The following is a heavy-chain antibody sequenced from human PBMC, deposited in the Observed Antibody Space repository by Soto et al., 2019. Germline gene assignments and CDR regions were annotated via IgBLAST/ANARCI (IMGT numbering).Heavy chain of an antibody. V-gene: IGHV3-11*06. Sequence: GGSLRLSCEVSGFTFSDYHMSWIRQAPGKGLEWISYSSNSGTFTKYADSVKGRFSISRDNTKNLLFLQMNSLRAEDTALYYCARSGDHHNLLDYWGQGTPVTVSS. J-gene: IGHJ4*02. CDR1: GFTFSDYH. D-gene: IGHD2-21*02. CDR3: ARSGDHHNLLDY. CDR2: SSNSGTFT.